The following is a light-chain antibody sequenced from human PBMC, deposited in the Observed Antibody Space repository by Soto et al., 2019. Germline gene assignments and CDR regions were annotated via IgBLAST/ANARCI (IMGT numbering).Light chain of an antibody. Sequence: DIQMTQSPSTLSASVGDRVTITCRASQSISNWLAWYQQKTGEAPKLLIYRASSLESGVPSRFRGCGSGTEFTLTISSLQPEDFATYYCQRYDSYSWTFGQGTEVEIK. J-gene: IGKJ1*01. CDR3: QRYDSYSWT. V-gene: IGKV1-5*03. CDR1: QSISNW. CDR2: RAS.